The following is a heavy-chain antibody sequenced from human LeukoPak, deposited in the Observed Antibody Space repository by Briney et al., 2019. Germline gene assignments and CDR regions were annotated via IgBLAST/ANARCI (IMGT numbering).Heavy chain of an antibody. J-gene: IGHJ5*02. V-gene: IGHV4-39*01. CDR1: GGSISRSSYN. Sequence: SETLSLTCTVSGGSISRSSYNWGWIRQPPGKGLEWIGSIYYSGRTYYNPSLKSRVTISVDTSKNQFSLKLSSVTAADTAMYYCARIITYYDFSCWFDPWGQGTLVTVSS. D-gene: IGHD3-3*01. CDR3: ARIITYYDFSCWFDP. CDR2: IYYSGRT.